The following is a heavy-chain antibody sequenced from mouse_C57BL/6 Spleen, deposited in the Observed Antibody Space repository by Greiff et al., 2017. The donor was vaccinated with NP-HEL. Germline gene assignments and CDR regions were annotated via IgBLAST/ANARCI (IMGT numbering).Heavy chain of an antibody. Sequence: EVQRVESGGGLVKPGGSLKLSCAASGFTFSDYGMHWVRQAPEKGLEWVAYISSGSSTIYYADTVKGRFTISRDNAKNTLFLQMTSLRSEDTAMYYCARYYGYFDVWGTGTTVTVSS. CDR2: ISSGSSTI. J-gene: IGHJ1*03. CDR3: ARYYGYFDV. CDR1: GFTFSDYG. V-gene: IGHV5-17*01.